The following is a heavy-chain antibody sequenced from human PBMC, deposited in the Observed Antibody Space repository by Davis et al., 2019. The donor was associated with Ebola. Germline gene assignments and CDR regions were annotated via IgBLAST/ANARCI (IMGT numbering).Heavy chain of an antibody. Sequence: GESLKISCAASGFTFSSYGMHWVRQAPGKGLEWISYISGRSDTIYYADSVKGRFTISRDNAKNSLYLQMNSLRDEDTAVYYCTRDTTVAGTGFEYWGQGTLVTVSS. V-gene: IGHV3-48*02. J-gene: IGHJ4*02. CDR3: TRDTTVAGTGFEY. D-gene: IGHD6-19*01. CDR1: GFTFSSYG. CDR2: ISGRSDTI.